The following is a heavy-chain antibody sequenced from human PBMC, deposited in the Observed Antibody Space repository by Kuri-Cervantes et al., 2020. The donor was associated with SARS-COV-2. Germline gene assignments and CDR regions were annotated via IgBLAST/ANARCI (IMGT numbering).Heavy chain of an antibody. Sequence: LRLSCTVSGGSIRSVYHYWSWVRQPPGKGLEWIGYIYYSGSTHYNPSLKSRVTISVDTSKNQFSLKLSSVSAADTAVYYCAREEDFSVDFWGQGTLVTVSS. CDR2: IYYSGST. D-gene: IGHD3-3*01. J-gene: IGHJ4*02. CDR3: AREEDFSVDF. CDR1: GGSIRSVYHY. V-gene: IGHV4-30-4*08.